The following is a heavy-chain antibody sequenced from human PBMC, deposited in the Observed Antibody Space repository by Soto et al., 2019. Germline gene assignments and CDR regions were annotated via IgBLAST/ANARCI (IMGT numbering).Heavy chain of an antibody. CDR1: GFSLSTSGVG. V-gene: IGHV2-5*01. J-gene: IGHJ4*02. CDR2: IYWNDDK. Sequence: QITLKESGPTLVKPTQTLTLTCTFSGFSLSTSGVGVGWIRQPPGKALEWLALIYWNDDKRYSPSLKSRLTIPKDTSKNQVVLTMTNMDPVDTATYYCPLPLDVLRYFDWFPSRGQGTLVTVSS. D-gene: IGHD3-9*01. CDR3: PLPLDVLRYFDWFPS.